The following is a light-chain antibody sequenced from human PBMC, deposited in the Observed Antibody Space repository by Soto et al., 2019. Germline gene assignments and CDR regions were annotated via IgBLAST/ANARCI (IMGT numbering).Light chain of an antibody. CDR1: QTISTY. CDR3: QQTFIIPIT. Sequence: DIQMTQSPSSLSASVGDSFTITCRASQTISTYLNWYQQKPEKAPKLLIYATFNLQSGVPSRFSGSGSGTDFTLTISSLQPEDFATYYCQQTFIIPITFGQGTRLEIK. V-gene: IGKV1-39*01. CDR2: ATF. J-gene: IGKJ5*01.